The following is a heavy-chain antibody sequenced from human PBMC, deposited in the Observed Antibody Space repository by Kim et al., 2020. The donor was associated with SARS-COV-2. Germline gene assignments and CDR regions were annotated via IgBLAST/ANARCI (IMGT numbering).Heavy chain of an antibody. Sequence: GGSLRLSCAASGFTFSNAWMSWVRQAPGKGLECVGRIKIKTDGGTTDYAAPVKGRFTISRDDSKNTLYLQMNSLKTEDTAVYYCTKSVVTAIPERMGWFDPWGQGTLVTVSS. CDR1: GFTFSNAW. CDR3: TKSVVTAIPERMGWFDP. J-gene: IGHJ5*02. CDR2: IKIKTDGGTT. D-gene: IGHD2-21*02. V-gene: IGHV3-15*01.